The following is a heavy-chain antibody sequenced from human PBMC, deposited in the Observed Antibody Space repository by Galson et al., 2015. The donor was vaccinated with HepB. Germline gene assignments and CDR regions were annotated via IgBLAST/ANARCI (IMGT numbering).Heavy chain of an antibody. D-gene: IGHD3-16*01. CDR1: GFTFSNAW. J-gene: IGHJ4*02. CDR2: IKSKTDGGTT. CDR3: TTGYSEGFYDYVWGSWRDYFDY. Sequence: SLRLSCAASGFTFSNAWMNWVRQAPGKGLEWVGRIKSKTDGGTTDYAAPVKGRFTISRDDSKNTLYLQMNSLKTEDTAVYYCTTGYSEGFYDYVWGSWRDYFDYWGQGTLVTVSS. V-gene: IGHV3-15*07.